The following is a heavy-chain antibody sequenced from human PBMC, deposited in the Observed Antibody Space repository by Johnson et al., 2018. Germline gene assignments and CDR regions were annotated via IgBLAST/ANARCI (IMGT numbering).Heavy chain of an antibody. CDR3: AKDWEVAAVETGGYFHH. J-gene: IGHJ1*01. Sequence: QLVQSGGGVVQPGRSLRLSCAASGFTFSAYGMHWVRQAPGKGLEWVAVISYDGSNKYYADSVKGRFTISRDNSKNTLYLQMNSLRAEDTAVYYCAKDWEVAAVETGGYFHHWGQGTLVTVSS. CDR1: GFTFSAYG. V-gene: IGHV3-30*18. D-gene: IGHD6-13*01. CDR2: ISYDGSNK.